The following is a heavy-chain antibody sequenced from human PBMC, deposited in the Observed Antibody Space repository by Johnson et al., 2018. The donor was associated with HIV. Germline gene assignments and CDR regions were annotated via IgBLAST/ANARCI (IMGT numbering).Heavy chain of an antibody. CDR1: GFTFSSYA. CDR3: ARERNMIVVDDDALDI. J-gene: IGHJ3*02. CDR2: ISYDGSNK. V-gene: IGHV3-30-3*01. Sequence: QVQLVESGGGVVQPGRSLRLSCAASGFTFSSYAMHWVRQAPGKGLEWVAVISYDGSNKYYADSVKGLFTISRDNSKNTLYLQMNSLRAEDTAVYYCARERNMIVVDDDALDIWGQWTMVTVSS. D-gene: IGHD3-22*01.